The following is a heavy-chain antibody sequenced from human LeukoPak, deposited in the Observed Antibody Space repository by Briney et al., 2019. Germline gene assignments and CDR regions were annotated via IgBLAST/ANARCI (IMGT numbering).Heavy chain of an antibody. J-gene: IGHJ3*02. CDR1: GFTFSNAW. CDR2: INQSGRT. Sequence: AGGSLRLSCAASGFTFSNAWMSWVRQGPGKGLEWIGEINQSGRTNYNPSLKSRVTISVDTSKNQISLKLSFVTATDTAVYCCARGWFGFWHNSYADDNAFDIWGQGTMVTVSS. V-gene: IGHV4-34*01. CDR3: ARGWFGFWHNSYADDNAFDI. D-gene: IGHD5-18*01.